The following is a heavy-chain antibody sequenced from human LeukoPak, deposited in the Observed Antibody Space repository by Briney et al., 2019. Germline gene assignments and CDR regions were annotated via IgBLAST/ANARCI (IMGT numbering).Heavy chain of an antibody. CDR2: IYYSGST. V-gene: IGHV4-59*01. CDR1: GGSISSYY. Sequence: PSETLSLTCTVSGGSISSYYWSWLRQPPGKGLEWIGYIYYSGSTNYNPSLKSRVTISVDTSKNQFSLKLSSVTAADTAVYYCARGHCSSTSCYNLLFDYWGQGTLVTVSS. D-gene: IGHD2-2*02. J-gene: IGHJ4*02. CDR3: ARGHCSSTSCYNLLFDY.